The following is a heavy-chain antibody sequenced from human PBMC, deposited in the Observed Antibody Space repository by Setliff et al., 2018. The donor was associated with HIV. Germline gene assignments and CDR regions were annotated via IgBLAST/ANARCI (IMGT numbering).Heavy chain of an antibody. CDR3: ASPRSLLVWYDAFDI. D-gene: IGHD3-16*01. J-gene: IGHJ3*02. Sequence: SETLSLTCTVSGGSISSSSYYWGWIRQPPGKGLEWIVSLSYSGSTYYNPSLKSRVTISVDTSENQFSLTLSSVTAADTAVYYCASPRSLLVWYDAFDIWGQGTMVTVSS. CDR1: GGSISSSSYY. V-gene: IGHV4-39*07. CDR2: LSYSGST.